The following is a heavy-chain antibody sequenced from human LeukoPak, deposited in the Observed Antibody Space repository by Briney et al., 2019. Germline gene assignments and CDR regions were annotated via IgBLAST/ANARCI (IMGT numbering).Heavy chain of an antibody. CDR1: GFTVSYNY. J-gene: IGHJ4*02. CDR3: ARYNSAWKTDDY. D-gene: IGHD6-19*01. Sequence: TGGSLRLSCAASGFTVSYNYMSWVRQAPGKGLEWVADIKQDGSDKYYAGSVKGRFTISRDNAKNSLYLQMNSLRAEDTAVYFCARYNSAWKTDDYWGQGTLVTVSS. CDR2: IKQDGSDK. V-gene: IGHV3-7*03.